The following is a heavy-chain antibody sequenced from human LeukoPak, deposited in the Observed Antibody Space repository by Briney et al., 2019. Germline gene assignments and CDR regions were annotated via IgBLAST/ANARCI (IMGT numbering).Heavy chain of an antibody. Sequence: PSETLSLTCTVSGGSISSGGYYWSWIRQHPGKGLEWIGYIYYSGSTYYNPSLKSRVTISVDTSKNQFSLKLSSVTAADTAVYYCARAATMVRGVTAPLYYYYGMDVWGQGTTVTVPS. V-gene: IGHV4-31*03. CDR3: ARAATMVRGVTAPLYYYYGMDV. CDR1: GGSISSGGYY. CDR2: IYYSGST. J-gene: IGHJ6*02. D-gene: IGHD3-10*01.